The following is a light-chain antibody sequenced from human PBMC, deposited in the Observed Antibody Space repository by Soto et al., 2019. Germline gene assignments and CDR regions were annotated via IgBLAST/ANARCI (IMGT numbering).Light chain of an antibody. J-gene: IGKJ5*01. V-gene: IGKV3-20*01. CDR3: QQYHNWPT. Sequence: VLTQYPGTLSLSPGERATLSCRASQSVNRHYLAWYQQKPGQAPRGRIFDTSRRATGVPDRFSGSGSGTEFTLPISSLQSEDFAVYYCQQYHNWPTFGQGTRLEI. CDR2: DTS. CDR1: QSVNRHY.